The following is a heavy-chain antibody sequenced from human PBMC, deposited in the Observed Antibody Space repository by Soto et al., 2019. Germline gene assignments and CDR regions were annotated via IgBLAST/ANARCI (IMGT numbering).Heavy chain of an antibody. CDR2: ISGSGGST. Sequence: GESLKISCAASGFTFSSYAMSWVRQAPGKGLEWVSAISGSGGSTYYADSVKGRFTISRDNSKNTLYLQMNSLRAEDTAVYYCAKSLWRRRPMVRGVIRPGDDYWGQGTLVTVSS. CDR1: GFTFSSYA. D-gene: IGHD3-10*01. V-gene: IGHV3-23*01. J-gene: IGHJ4*02. CDR3: AKSLWRRRPMVRGVIRPGDDY.